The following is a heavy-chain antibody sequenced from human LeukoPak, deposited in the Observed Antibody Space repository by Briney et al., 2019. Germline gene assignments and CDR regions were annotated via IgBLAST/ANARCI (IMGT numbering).Heavy chain of an antibody. CDR1: GGSISSYY. D-gene: IGHD6-13*01. CDR2: IYTSGGT. V-gene: IGHV4-4*07. CDR3: ARDPGYSSSWKAYYYYYMDV. Sequence: PSETLSLTCTVSGGSISSYYWSWIRQPAGKGLEWIGRIYTSGGTNYNPSLKSRVTMSVDTSKNQFSLKLSSVTAADTAVYYCARDPGYSSSWKAYYYYYMDVWGKGTTVTISS. J-gene: IGHJ6*03.